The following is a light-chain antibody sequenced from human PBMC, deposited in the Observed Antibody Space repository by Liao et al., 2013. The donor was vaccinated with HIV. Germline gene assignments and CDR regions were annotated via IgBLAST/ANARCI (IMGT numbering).Light chain of an antibody. CDR3: QVWEDSDHANVI. CDR2: YDS. Sequence: SYVLTQPPSVSVAPGKTARITCGGNKIGSKSVHWYLQKPGQAPVLVIYYDSDRPSGIPERFSGSNSGNTATLTISRVEAGDEADYYCQVWEDSDHANVIFGGGTKLTVL. CDR1: KIGSKS. V-gene: IGLV3-21*01. J-gene: IGLJ2*01.